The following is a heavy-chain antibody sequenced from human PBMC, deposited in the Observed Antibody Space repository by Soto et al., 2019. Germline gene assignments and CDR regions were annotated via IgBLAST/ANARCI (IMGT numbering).Heavy chain of an antibody. CDR3: AKGHSYGYGGRAYNLFDP. Sequence: GWSLRLPCAASGFTFSSYAMSWVRQAPGKGLEWVSAISGSGGSTYYADSVKGRFTISRDNSKNTLYLQIISLRAEDTAVYYCAKGHSYGYGGRAYNLFDPWGQGTLVTVSS. V-gene: IGHV3-23*01. D-gene: IGHD5-18*01. CDR1: GFTFSSYA. CDR2: ISGSGGST. J-gene: IGHJ5*02.